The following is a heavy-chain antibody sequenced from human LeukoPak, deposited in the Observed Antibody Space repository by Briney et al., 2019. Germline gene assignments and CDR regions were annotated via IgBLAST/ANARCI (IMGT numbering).Heavy chain of an antibody. CDR2: ISSSSSYT. CDR3: ARSGSGSYFDY. J-gene: IGHJ4*02. V-gene: IGHV3-11*06. D-gene: IGHD3-10*01. Sequence: GGSLRLSCAASGFTFSDYCMSWIRQAPGKGLEWVSYISSSSSYTNYADSVKGRFTISRDNAKNSLYLQMNSLRAEDTAVYYCARSGSGSYFDYWGQGTLVTVSS. CDR1: GFTFSDYC.